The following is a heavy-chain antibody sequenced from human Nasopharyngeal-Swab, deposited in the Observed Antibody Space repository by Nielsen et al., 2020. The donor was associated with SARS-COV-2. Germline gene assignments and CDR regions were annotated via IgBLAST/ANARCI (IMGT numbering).Heavy chain of an antibody. V-gene: IGHV4-31*03. CDR3: ARIYCSTTSCSNFDY. Sequence: LRLSCSVSGASISSVGYYWSWIRQHPGKGLEWIGSSHYSGSTYCNPSLKSRVTISVDTSKNQFSLELSSVTAADTAVYYCARIYCSTTSCSNFDYWGQGTLVTVSS. J-gene: IGHJ4*02. D-gene: IGHD2-2*01. CDR1: GASISSVGYY. CDR2: SHYSGST.